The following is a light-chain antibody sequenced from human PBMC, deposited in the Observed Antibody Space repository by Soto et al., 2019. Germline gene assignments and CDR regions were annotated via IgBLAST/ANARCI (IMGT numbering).Light chain of an antibody. CDR2: EVS. Sequence: QSVLTQPASVSGSPGQSITISCTGTSSDVGDYNYVSWYQQHPGKAPKLMIYEVSNRPSGVSNRFSGSKYGNTASLTISGLQAEDEADYYCQSYDSSLSGSVFGGGTKVTVL. V-gene: IGLV2-14*01. J-gene: IGLJ2*01. CDR3: QSYDSSLSGSV. CDR1: SSDVGDYNY.